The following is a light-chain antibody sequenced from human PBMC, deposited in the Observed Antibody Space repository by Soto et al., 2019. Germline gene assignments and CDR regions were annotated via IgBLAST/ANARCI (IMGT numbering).Light chain of an antibody. V-gene: IGKV3-20*01. CDR3: QQYNSYPST. CDR2: GAS. J-gene: IGKJ2*01. CDR1: QSLSSGY. Sequence: IVLTQSPGTLSLSPGESATLSCRASQSLSSGYLAWYQQKPGQAPRLVIYGASKRPIGIPDRFSGSGSGTDITLTISSLQPDDFATYYCQQYNSYPSTFGQGPRWIS.